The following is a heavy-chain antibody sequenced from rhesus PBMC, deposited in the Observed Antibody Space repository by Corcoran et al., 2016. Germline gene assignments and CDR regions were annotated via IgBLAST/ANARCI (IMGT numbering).Heavy chain of an antibody. D-gene: IGHD4-29*01. Sequence: QLQLQESGPGLVKPSETLSLTCAVSGGSISSSYWSCIRQAPGKGLEWIAYIYGRGTNTNYNPSLKRRVTLSVDTSKNQLSLKRSSVTAADTAVYYWARDRGAAQLWGQGVLVTVSS. V-gene: IGHV4-169*02. CDR1: GGSISSSY. J-gene: IGHJ4*01. CDR3: ARDRGAAQL. CDR2: IYGRGTNT.